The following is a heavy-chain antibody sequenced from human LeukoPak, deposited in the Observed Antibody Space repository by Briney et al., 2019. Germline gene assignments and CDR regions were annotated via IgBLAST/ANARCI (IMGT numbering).Heavy chain of an antibody. D-gene: IGHD3-3*01. Sequence: GGSLRLSCAASGFTFSSYWMHWVRQAPGKGLVWVSRINSDGSSTRYADSVKGRCTISRDNGKNSLYLQMNSLRAEDTAVYYCARDRGGAYDFWSGYYTGYFDYWGQGTLVPVSS. CDR1: GFTFSSYW. J-gene: IGHJ4*02. CDR2: INSDGSST. CDR3: ARDRGGAYDFWSGYYTGYFDY. V-gene: IGHV3-74*01.